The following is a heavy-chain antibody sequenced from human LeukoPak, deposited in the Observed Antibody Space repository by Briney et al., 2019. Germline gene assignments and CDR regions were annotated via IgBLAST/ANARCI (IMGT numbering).Heavy chain of an antibody. CDR1: GGSISSSSYS. Sequence: SETLSLTCTVSGGSISSSSYSWGWIRQPPGKGLEWIGSIYYSGSTYYNPSLKSRVTISVDTSKNQFSLKLSSVTAADTAVYYCARQLIPSNFDYWGQGTLVTVSS. V-gene: IGHV4-39*01. CDR2: IYYSGST. J-gene: IGHJ4*02. D-gene: IGHD6-6*01. CDR3: ARQLIPSNFDY.